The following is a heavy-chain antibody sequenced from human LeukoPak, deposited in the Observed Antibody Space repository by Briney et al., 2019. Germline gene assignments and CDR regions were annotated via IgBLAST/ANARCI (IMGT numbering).Heavy chain of an antibody. CDR2: IIPIFGTA. J-gene: IGHJ4*02. V-gene: IGHV1-69*01. CDR1: GGTFSSYA. CDR3: ARDGDYYDSSGYFSLDY. Sequence: GSSVKVSCKASGGTFSSYAISWVRQAPGQGLEWMRGIIPIFGTANYAQKFQGRVTITADESTSTAYMELSSLRSEDTAVYYCARDGDYYDSSGYFSLDYCGQGTLVTVSS. D-gene: IGHD3-22*01.